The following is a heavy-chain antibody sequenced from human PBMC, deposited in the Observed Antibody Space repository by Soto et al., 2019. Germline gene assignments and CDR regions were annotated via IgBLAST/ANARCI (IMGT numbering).Heavy chain of an antibody. J-gene: IGHJ6*02. V-gene: IGHV4-4*02. CDR2: IHHSGAT. Sequence: QVQLQESGPGLVQPSGTLSLTCAVSGDSITGDNWWSWVRQPPGKGLEWIGEIHHSGATNYNPSLKSQVTISVDKSKNQFSLKLNFVTAADTAMFYCATQGFYRMGVWGRGTTVTVSS. CDR3: ATQGFYRMGV. CDR1: GDSITGDNW.